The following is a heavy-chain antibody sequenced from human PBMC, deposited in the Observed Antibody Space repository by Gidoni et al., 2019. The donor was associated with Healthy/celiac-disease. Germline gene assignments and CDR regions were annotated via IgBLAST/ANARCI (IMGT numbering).Heavy chain of an antibody. D-gene: IGHD6-19*01. V-gene: IGHV1-2*04. CDR1: GYTFTGSY. CDR2: INPNSGGT. Sequence: QVQLVQSGAEVKKPGASVTVSCKASGYTFTGSYMHWVRQAPGQGLEWMGWINPNSGGTNYAQKFQGWVTMTRDTSISTAYMELSRLRSDDTAVYYCARGSFGSGWHLGLDWFDPWGQGTLVTVSS. J-gene: IGHJ5*02. CDR3: ARGSFGSGWHLGLDWFDP.